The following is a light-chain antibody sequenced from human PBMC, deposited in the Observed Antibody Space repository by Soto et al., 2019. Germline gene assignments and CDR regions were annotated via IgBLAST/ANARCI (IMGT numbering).Light chain of an antibody. CDR3: LLSYSGAQVV. V-gene: IGLV7-46*01. Sequence: QTVVTQEPSLTVSPGGTVTLTCGSSTGAVTSGHYPYWFQQKPGQAPRTLIYDTNNKHSWTPARFSGSLLGGKAALTLSGAQPEDEAEYYCLLSYSGAQVVFGGGTKLTVL. CDR1: TGAVTSGHY. CDR2: DTN. J-gene: IGLJ2*01.